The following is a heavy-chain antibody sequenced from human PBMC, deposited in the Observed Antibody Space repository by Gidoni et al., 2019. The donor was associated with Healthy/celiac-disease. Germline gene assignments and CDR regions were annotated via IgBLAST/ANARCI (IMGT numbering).Heavy chain of an antibody. V-gene: IGHV3-23*01. CDR3: ARSSTRGYYYYGMDV. D-gene: IGHD2-2*01. CDR1: VFTFSSYA. J-gene: IGHJ6*02. Sequence: EVQLLESGGGLVQPGGSLRLSCAASVFTFSSYAMSWVRQAPGKGLEWVSAISGSGGSTYYADSVKGRFTISRDNSKNTLYLQMNSLRAEDTAVYYCARSSTRGYYYYGMDVWGQGTTVTVSS. CDR2: ISGSGGST.